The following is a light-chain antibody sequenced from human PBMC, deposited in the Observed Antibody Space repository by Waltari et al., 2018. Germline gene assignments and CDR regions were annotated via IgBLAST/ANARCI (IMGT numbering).Light chain of an antibody. CDR1: SSNIENYS. V-gene: IGLV1-44*01. J-gene: IGLJ2*01. CDR2: SNN. Sequence: QSGLTQPPSASGTPGQRVTISCSGSSSNIENYSVNWYQQLPGTAAKLLIYSNNPRPSGVPDRFSGSKSGTSASLAISGLQSDDEGDYYCAAWDDSLGGPLFGGGTELTVL. CDR3: AAWDDSLGGPL.